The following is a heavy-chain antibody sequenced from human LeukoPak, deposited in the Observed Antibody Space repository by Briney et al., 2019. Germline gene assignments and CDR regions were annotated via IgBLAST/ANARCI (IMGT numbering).Heavy chain of an antibody. V-gene: IGHV3-48*01. CDR2: ISSSSSTI. J-gene: IGHJ3*02. CDR1: GFTFSSCS. D-gene: IGHD1-26*01. CDR3: ASHVGLAKTYAFDI. Sequence: VQPGGSLRLSCAASGFTFSSCSMNWVRQAPGKGLEWVSYISSSSSTIYYADSVKGRFTISRDNAKNSLYLQMNSLRAEDTAVYYCASHVGLAKTYAFDIWGQGTMVTVSS.